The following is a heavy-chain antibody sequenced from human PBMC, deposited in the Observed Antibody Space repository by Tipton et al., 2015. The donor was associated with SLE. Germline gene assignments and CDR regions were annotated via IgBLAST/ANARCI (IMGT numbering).Heavy chain of an antibody. CDR1: GFTFSSYA. V-gene: IGHV3-23*01. CDR3: AKDIWGILGTFGGAFDI. D-gene: IGHD3-10*01. J-gene: IGHJ3*02. CDR2: ISGSGGGT. Sequence: GSLRLSCAASGFTFSSYAMSWVRQAPGKGLEWVSVISGSGGGTYYADSVKGRFTISRDNSKNTLYLQMNSLGAEDTAVYYCAKDIWGILGTFGGAFDIWGQGTMVTVSS.